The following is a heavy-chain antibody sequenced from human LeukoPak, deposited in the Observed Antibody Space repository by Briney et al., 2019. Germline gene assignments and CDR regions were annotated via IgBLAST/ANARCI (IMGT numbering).Heavy chain of an antibody. CDR1: GGSFSGYY. CDR2: INHSGST. V-gene: IGHV4-34*01. J-gene: IGHJ6*03. Sequence: PSETLSLTCAVYGGSFSGYYWSWIRQPPGKGLEWIGEINHSGSTNYNPSLKSRVTISVDTSKNQFSLKLSSVTAADTAVYYCARLGRSSWYPYYYYYMGVWGKGTTVTISS. D-gene: IGHD6-13*01. CDR3: ARLGRSSWYPYYYYYMGV.